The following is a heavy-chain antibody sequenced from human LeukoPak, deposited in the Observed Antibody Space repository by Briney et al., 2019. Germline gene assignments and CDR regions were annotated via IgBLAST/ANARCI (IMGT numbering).Heavy chain of an antibody. Sequence: ASVKVSCKASGYTFTSYYMHWVRQAPGQGLEWMGIINPSGGSTSYAQKFQGRVTMTRDTSTSTVYMELSSLRSEDTAVYYCARDPHYGPGSPPGDYWGQGTLVTVSS. V-gene: IGHV1-46*01. CDR2: INPSGGST. J-gene: IGHJ4*02. CDR1: GYTFTSYY. CDR3: ARDPHYGPGSPPGDY. D-gene: IGHD3-10*01.